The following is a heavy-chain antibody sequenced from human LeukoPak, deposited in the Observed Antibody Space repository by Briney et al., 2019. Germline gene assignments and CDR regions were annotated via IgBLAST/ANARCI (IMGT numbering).Heavy chain of an antibody. V-gene: IGHV3-66*02. CDR2: IYSGGST. J-gene: IGHJ4*02. Sequence: PGGSLRLSCAGSGFTVSSSYMSWVRQAPGKGLEWVSVIYSGGSTYYADSVKGRFTLSRDNSKNTLYLQMNCLRPDDTAVYYCARGMGYCSGITCYLPLDNSGQGAPVIVSS. CDR1: GFTVSSSY. D-gene: IGHD2-2*01. CDR3: ARGMGYCSGITCYLPLDN.